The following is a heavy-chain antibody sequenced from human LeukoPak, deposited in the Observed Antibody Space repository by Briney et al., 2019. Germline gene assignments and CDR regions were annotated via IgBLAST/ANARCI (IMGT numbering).Heavy chain of an antibody. CDR3: ARAAQIDYYFDY. D-gene: IGHD3-9*01. CDR2: IYYSGST. Sequence: SETLSLTCTVSGGSISSGDYYWSWIRQPPGKGLEWIGYIYYSGSTYYNPSLKSRVTISVDTSKNQFSLKLSSVTAADTAVYYCARAAQIDYYFDYWGQGTLVTVPS. J-gene: IGHJ4*02. CDR1: GGSISSGDYY. V-gene: IGHV4-30-4*08.